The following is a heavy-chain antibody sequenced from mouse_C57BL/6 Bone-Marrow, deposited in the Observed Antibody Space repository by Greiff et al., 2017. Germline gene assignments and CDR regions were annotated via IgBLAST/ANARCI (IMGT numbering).Heavy chain of an antibody. Sequence: VQLQQSGAELVKPGASVKLSCTASGFNIKDYYMHWVKQRTEQGLEWIGRIDPEDGETTYAPKFQGKAPLTADTSSNTAYLQLSILTSEDTAVYYRARDYSGSSRAWFAYWGQGTLVTVSA. CDR1: GFNIKDYY. CDR3: ARDYSGSSRAWFAY. V-gene: IGHV14-2*01. D-gene: IGHD1-1*01. CDR2: IDPEDGET. J-gene: IGHJ3*01.